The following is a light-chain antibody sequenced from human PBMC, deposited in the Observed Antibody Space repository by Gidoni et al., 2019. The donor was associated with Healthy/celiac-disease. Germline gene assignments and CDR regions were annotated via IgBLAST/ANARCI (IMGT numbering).Light chain of an antibody. CDR2: EDK. CDR3: QSYDSSTHWV. CDR1: SGSIASNY. V-gene: IGLV6-57*04. Sequence: NFMLTQPHSVSESPGKTVTISCTRSSGSIASNYVQWYQQRPGRVPTTVIYEDKQRPSGVPDRFSGSIDRSSNSASLTISGLKTEDEADYYCQSYDSSTHWVFGGGTKLTVL. J-gene: IGLJ3*02.